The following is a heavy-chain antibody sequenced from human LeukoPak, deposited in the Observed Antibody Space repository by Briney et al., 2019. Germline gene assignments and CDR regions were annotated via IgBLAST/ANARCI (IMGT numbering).Heavy chain of an antibody. Sequence: GGSLGLSCAASGFTFSDYCMSWIRQAPGKGLEWVSYISSSGSTIYYADSVKGRFTISRDNAKNSLYLQINSLRAEDTAVYYCGLYCSSTSCYTGYFDYWGQGTLVTVSS. CDR2: ISSSGSTI. V-gene: IGHV3-11*04. CDR1: GFTFSDYC. D-gene: IGHD2-2*02. CDR3: GLYCSSTSCYTGYFDY. J-gene: IGHJ4*02.